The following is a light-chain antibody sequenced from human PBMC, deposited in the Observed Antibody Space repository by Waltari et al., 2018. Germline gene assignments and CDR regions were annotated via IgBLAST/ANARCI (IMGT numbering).Light chain of an antibody. CDR1: QSILHVSNNEDC. CDR2: WAS. Sequence: DIVITQSPDSLAVSLGGRATIHCRPRQSILHVSNNEDCLAWYQRKPGQPPKLLIFWASTRESGVPDRFSGGRSGSDFTLTITSLRPEDVALYFCQQYFSRPFSFGGGTKVEIK. J-gene: IGKJ4*01. V-gene: IGKV4-1*01. CDR3: QQYFSRPFS.